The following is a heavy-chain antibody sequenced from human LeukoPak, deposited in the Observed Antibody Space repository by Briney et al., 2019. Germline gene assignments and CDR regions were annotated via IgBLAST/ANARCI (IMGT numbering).Heavy chain of an antibody. CDR1: GFTFSSYE. CDR3: ARHDSSGYYRIDY. J-gene: IGHJ4*02. D-gene: IGHD3-22*01. Sequence: GGSLRLSCAASGFTFSSYEMNWVRQAPGKGLEWVSYISSSGSTIYYADSVKGRFTISRDNAKNSLYLQMNSLRAEDTAVYYCARHDSSGYYRIDYWGQGTLVTVSS. V-gene: IGHV3-48*03. CDR2: ISSSGSTI.